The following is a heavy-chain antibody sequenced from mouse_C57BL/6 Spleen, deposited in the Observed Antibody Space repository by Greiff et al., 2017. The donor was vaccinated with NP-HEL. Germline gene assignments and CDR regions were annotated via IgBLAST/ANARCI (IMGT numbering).Heavy chain of an antibody. CDR1: GYAFSSSW. V-gene: IGHV1-82*01. Sequence: QVQLQQSGPELVKPGASVKISCKASGYAFSSSWMNWVKQRPGKGLEWIGRIYPGDGDTNYNGKFKGKATLTADKSSSTAYMQLSSLTSEDSAVYFCARDYYGSSYEDYFDYWGQGTTLTVSS. D-gene: IGHD1-1*01. J-gene: IGHJ2*01. CDR3: ARDYYGSSYEDYFDY. CDR2: IYPGDGDT.